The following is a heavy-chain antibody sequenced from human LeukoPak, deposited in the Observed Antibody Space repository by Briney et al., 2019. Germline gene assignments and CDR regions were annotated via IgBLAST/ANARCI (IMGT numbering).Heavy chain of an antibody. CDR1: GFTFSSYA. CDR3: ARGTALNYYYYYGMDV. J-gene: IGHJ6*02. CDR2: ISYDGSNK. V-gene: IGHV3-30-3*01. Sequence: PGGSLRLSCAASGFTFSSYAMHWVRQAPGKGLEWVAVISYDGSNKYYADSVKGRFTISRDNSKNTLYLQMNSLRAEDTAAYYCARGTALNYYYYYGMDVWGQGTTVTVSS.